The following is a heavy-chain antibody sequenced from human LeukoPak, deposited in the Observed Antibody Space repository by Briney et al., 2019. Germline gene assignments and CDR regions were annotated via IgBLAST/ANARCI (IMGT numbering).Heavy chain of an antibody. CDR2: IKQDGSEK. CDR3: AREGGKMATAYFDY. CDR1: GFTFSSYW. J-gene: IGHJ4*02. V-gene: IGHV3-7*03. D-gene: IGHD5-24*01. Sequence: GGSLRLSCAASGFTFSSYWMSWVRQAPGKGLEWVANIKQDGSEKYYVDSVKGRFTISRDNAKNSLYLQMNSLRAEDTAVYYCAREGGKMATAYFDYWGQGTLVTVSS.